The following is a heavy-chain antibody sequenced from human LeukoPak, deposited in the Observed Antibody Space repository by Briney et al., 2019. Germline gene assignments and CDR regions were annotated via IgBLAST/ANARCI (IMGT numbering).Heavy chain of an antibody. V-gene: IGHV3-7*01. CDR2: IKQDGSEK. Sequence: GGSLRLSCAASGFTFSTYLMSWVRQAPGKGLEWVANIKQDGSEKYYVDSVKGRFTISRDNAKNSLCLQMNSLRAEDTAVYYCAREGYDFWSGYSFYFDYWGQGTLVTASS. CDR3: AREGYDFWSGYSFYFDY. CDR1: GFTFSTYL. D-gene: IGHD3-3*01. J-gene: IGHJ4*02.